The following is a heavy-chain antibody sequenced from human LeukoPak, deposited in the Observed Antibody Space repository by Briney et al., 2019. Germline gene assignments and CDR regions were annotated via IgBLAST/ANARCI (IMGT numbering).Heavy chain of an antibody. V-gene: IGHV1-69*05. Sequence: SVKVSCKASGGTFSSYAISWVRQAPGQGLEWMGRIIPIFGTANYAQKFQGRVTITTDESTSTAYMELSSLRAEDTAVYYCAKDYDSGPSLDFGFVYWGQGTLVTVSS. J-gene: IGHJ4*02. CDR2: IIPIFGTA. CDR3: AKDYDSGPSLDFGFVY. CDR1: GGTFSSYA. D-gene: IGHD3-22*01.